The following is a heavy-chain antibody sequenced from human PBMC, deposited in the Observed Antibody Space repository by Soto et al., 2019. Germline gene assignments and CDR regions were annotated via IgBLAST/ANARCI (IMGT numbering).Heavy chain of an antibody. CDR1: GGSISSYY. CDR2: IYYSGST. D-gene: IGHD3-3*01. V-gene: IGHV4-59*08. Sequence: SETLSLTCTVSGGSISSYYWSWIRQPPGKGLEWIGYIYYSGSTNYNPSLKSRVTISVDTSKNQFSLKLSSVTAADTAVYYCARRYRFLDWHDAFDIWGQGTMVTVSS. CDR3: ARRYRFLDWHDAFDI. J-gene: IGHJ3*02.